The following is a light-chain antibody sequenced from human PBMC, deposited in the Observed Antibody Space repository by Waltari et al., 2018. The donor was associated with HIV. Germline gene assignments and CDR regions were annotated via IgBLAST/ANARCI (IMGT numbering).Light chain of an antibody. CDR2: DVA. V-gene: IGLV2-14*01. CDR1: SSDVGGYNY. J-gene: IGLJ2*01. Sequence: QSALTQPAPVSGSPGQSITISCTGTSSDVGGYNYVCWYQQHPGKAPKLLIYDVAERPSGVSIRFSGSKSGNTASLTISGLQAEDEADYYCSSYRSRSTIFGGGTKLTVL. CDR3: SSYRSRSTI.